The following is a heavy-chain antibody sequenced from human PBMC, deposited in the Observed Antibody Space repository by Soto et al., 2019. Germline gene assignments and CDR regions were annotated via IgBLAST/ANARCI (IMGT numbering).Heavy chain of an antibody. J-gene: IGHJ5*02. CDR2: MNPNSGNT. CDR3: ARDIHFENWFNP. V-gene: IGHV1-8*01. CDR1: GYTFTSYD. Sequence: QVQLVQSGAEVKKPGASVKVSCKASGYTFTSYDINWVRQATGQGLEWMGWMNPNSGNTGYAQKFQGRVTMTSTTSISKAYTDLSSLRSEDPAVYYCARDIHFENWFNPWGQGTLVTVSS.